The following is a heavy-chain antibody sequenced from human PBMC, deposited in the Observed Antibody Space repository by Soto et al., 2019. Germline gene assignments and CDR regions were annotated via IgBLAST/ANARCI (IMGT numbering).Heavy chain of an antibody. D-gene: IGHD6-13*01. CDR1: GGSISSGGYY. Sequence: QVQLQESGPGLVKPSQTLSLTCTVSGGSISSGGYYWSWIRQHPGKGLEWIGYIYYSGSTYYNPSLKSRVTISVDTSKNQFSLKLSSVTAADTAVYYCARATAERVAAAGTPGNWFDPGGQGTLVTVSS. CDR3: ARATAERVAAAGTPGNWFDP. CDR2: IYYSGST. J-gene: IGHJ5*02. V-gene: IGHV4-31*03.